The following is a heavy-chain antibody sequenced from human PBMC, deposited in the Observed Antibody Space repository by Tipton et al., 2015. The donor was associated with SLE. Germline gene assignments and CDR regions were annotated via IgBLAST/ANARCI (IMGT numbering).Heavy chain of an antibody. CDR1: GGSFSGYY. CDR2: INHSGST. J-gene: IGHJ4*02. Sequence: LRLSCAVYGGSFSGYYWSWIHQPPGKGLEWIGEINHSGSTNYNPSLKSRVTISVDTSKNQFSLKLSSVTAADTAVYYCARYITIFGVVMVYWGQGTLVTVSS. V-gene: IGHV4-34*01. D-gene: IGHD3-3*01. CDR3: ARYITIFGVVMVY.